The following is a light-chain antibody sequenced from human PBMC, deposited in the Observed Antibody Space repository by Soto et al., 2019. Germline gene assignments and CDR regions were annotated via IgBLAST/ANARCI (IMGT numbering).Light chain of an antibody. CDR1: QSISIW. J-gene: IGKJ1*01. V-gene: IGKV1-5*03. CDR3: QHWNDYSWT. CDR2: KTS. Sequence: DIHMTQSPSTLSASVGDRVTITCRASQSISIWLAWYQQKPGKAPNLLIYKTSSLETGVPSRFRSSGSGTELTLTISSLQPDHFATYYCQHWNDYSWTFGQGTKVEVK.